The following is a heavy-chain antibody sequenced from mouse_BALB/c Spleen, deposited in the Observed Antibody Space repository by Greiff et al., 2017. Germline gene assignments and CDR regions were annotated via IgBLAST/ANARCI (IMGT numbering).Heavy chain of an antibody. D-gene: IGHD2-4*01. CDR1: GYSITSGYS. J-gene: IGHJ3*01. Sequence: EVKLVESGPDLVKPSQSLSLTCTVTGYSITSGYSWNWIRQFPGNKLEWMGYIHYSGSTNYNPSLKSRISITRDTSKNQFFLQLNSVTTEDTATYYCARLITLFAYWGQGTLVTVSA. V-gene: IGHV3-1*02. CDR3: ARLITLFAY. CDR2: IHYSGST.